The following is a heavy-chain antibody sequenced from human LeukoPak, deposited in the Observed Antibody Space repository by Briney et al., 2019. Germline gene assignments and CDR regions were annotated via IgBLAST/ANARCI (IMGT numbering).Heavy chain of an antibody. CDR2: ISGNGRNT. J-gene: IGHJ4*02. Sequence: GGSLRLSCAASGFTFRTYAMSWVRQAPGKGLEWVSAISGNGRNTYYADSVKVRFTISRENSKNTLYLQMNSLRVADTAVYYCARDSPRPPTYYYDSSDFWGQGTLVTVSS. V-gene: IGHV3-23*01. CDR1: GFTFRTYA. D-gene: IGHD3-22*01. CDR3: ARDSPRPPTYYYDSSDF.